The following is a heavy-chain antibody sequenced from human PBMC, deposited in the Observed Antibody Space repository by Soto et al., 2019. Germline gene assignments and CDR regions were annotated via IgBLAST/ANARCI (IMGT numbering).Heavy chain of an antibody. CDR3: TSTIFGVVIPGGYYYGMDV. CDR1: GFTVTNAW. Sequence: PGGSLRLSCAASGFTVTNAWMNWVRQAPGKGLEWVGRIKSRTDGGTADSAAPVKGRFTISRDDSQNTLYLQMNSLKTEDTAVYYCTSTIFGVVIPGGYYYGMDVWGQGTTVTVSS. D-gene: IGHD3-3*01. CDR2: IKSRTDGGTA. V-gene: IGHV3-15*07. J-gene: IGHJ6*02.